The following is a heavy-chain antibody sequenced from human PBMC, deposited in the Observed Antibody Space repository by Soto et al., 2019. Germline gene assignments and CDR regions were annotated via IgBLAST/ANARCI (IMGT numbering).Heavy chain of an antibody. J-gene: IGHJ4*02. D-gene: IGHD6-13*01. CDR2: IWYDGSNK. Sequence: QVQLVESGGAVVQPGGSLKLSCAPSGFTLRSYGINWFRKAPGKGLGWVAVIWYDGSNKYYADSVKGRFTISRDNSKNTLYLQMNSLRAEDTAVYYCARGEGIAAAGYFDYWGQGTLVTVSS. CDR1: GFTLRSYG. V-gene: IGHV3-33*01. CDR3: ARGEGIAAAGYFDY.